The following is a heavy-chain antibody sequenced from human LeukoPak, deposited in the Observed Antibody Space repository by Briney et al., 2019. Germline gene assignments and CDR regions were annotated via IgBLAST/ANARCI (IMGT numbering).Heavy chain of an antibody. Sequence: TPSETLSLTCSVSGGSVTNYSWSWIRQPPGKGLEWIGYIYSSGNTNYNPSLKSRATISVDTSKNLFSLKLTSVTVPDTAVYFCARFTVIDIPYTGAFDIWGQGTRVIVSS. J-gene: IGHJ3*02. CDR1: GGSVTNYS. V-gene: IGHV4-59*02. D-gene: IGHD3-22*01. CDR2: IYSSGNT. CDR3: ARFTVIDIPYTGAFDI.